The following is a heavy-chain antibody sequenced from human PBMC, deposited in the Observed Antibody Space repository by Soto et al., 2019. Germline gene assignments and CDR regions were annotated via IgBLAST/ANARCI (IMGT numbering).Heavy chain of an antibody. CDR3: ARTGDNWFDP. J-gene: IGHJ5*02. Sequence: SQTLSLTCAISGDSVSSKSAAWHWIRQSPSRGLEWLGRTYYRSKWSSNYAVSVKSRITINPDTSKNQFSLQLRSVTPDDTAMYYCARTGDNWFDPWGQGTLVTVSS. CDR2: TYYRSKWSS. D-gene: IGHD7-27*01. CDR1: GDSVSSKSAA. V-gene: IGHV6-1*01.